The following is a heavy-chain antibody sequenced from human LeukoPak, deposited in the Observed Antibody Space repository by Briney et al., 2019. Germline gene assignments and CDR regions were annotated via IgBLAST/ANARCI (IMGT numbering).Heavy chain of an antibody. CDR1: GYTFNTYG. CDR2: ISGYNGKT. CDR3: ATGLWFGKYLDV. J-gene: IGHJ6*04. V-gene: IGHV1-18*01. D-gene: IGHD3-10*01. Sequence: ASVKVSCKASGYTFNTYGITWVRQAPGQGLEWMGWISGYNGKTKYAQKLQGRVTMTEDTSTDTAYMELSSLRSEDTAVYYCATGLWFGKYLDVWGKGTTVTISS.